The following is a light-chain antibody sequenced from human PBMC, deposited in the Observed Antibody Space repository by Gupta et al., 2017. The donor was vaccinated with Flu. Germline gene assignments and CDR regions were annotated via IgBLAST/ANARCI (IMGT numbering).Light chain of an antibody. J-gene: IGKJ1*01. CDR3: QQYGISPRT. Sequence: GTLSLSPGERATLSCRSSQSVSSSYLAWYQQKPGQAPRLLIYDASSRATGIPDRFSGSGSGTDFTLTISRLEPEDFAVYYCQQYGISPRTFGQGTKVEIK. V-gene: IGKV3-20*01. CDR2: DAS. CDR1: QSVSSSY.